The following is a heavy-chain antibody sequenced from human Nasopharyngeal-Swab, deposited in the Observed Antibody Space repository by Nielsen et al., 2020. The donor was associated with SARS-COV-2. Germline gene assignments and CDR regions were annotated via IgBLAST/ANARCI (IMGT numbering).Heavy chain of an antibody. J-gene: IGHJ4*02. CDR1: GFTFNNYN. Sequence: GGSLRLSCAASGFTFNNYNFNWVRQAPGKGLEWVSSISSSSSYIYYADSVKGRFTISRDNAKNSLYLQMNSLRSEDTAVYFCARVPNTGAYYPDSWGQGTLVTVSS. CDR3: ARVPNTGAYYPDS. D-gene: IGHD7-27*01. V-gene: IGHV3-21*04. CDR2: ISSSSSYI.